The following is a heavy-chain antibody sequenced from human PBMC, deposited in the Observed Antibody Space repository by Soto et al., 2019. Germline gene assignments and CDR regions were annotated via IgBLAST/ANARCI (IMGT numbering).Heavy chain of an antibody. J-gene: IGHJ5*02. CDR3: ARDRSTYGGGGTGEVKENWFDP. V-gene: IGHV4-59*01. CDR1: GGYISGYY. D-gene: IGHD2-8*01. Sequence: SETLSLTCSVSGGYISGYYWSWIRQHPGRGLESIGYAYYSGDTGYNPSLTSRVTMAADTSKSQVSLKLSSVTAADRAVYYCARDRSTYGGGGTGEVKENWFDPWGQGALVTVSS. CDR2: AYYSGDT.